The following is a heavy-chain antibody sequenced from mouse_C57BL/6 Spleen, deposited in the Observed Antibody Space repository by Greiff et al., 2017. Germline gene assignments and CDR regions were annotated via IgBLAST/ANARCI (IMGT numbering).Heavy chain of an antibody. J-gene: IGHJ2*01. Sequence: QVHVKQPGTELVKPGASVKLSCKASGYTFTSYWMHWVKQRPGQGLEWIGNINPSNGGTNYNEKFKSKATLTVDKSSSTAYMQLSSLTSEDSAVYYCARRLAVEYYFDYWGQGTTLTVSS. CDR2: INPSNGGT. V-gene: IGHV1-53*01. CDR3: ARRLAVEYYFDY. CDR1: GYTFTSYW. D-gene: IGHD1-1*02.